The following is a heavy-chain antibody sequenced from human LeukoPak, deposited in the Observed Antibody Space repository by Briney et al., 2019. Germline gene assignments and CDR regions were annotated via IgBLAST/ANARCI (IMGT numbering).Heavy chain of an antibody. Sequence: GGSLRLSCAASGFTFSSHWMHWVRQAPGKGLVWVSRSNSDGSSTSYADSVKGGFTISRDNSKNTVYLQTNSLRTEDTAVYYCASELSSGPSDAFDIWGRGKMVTVSS. D-gene: IGHD3-3*01. CDR3: ASELSSGPSDAFDI. CDR2: SNSDGSST. CDR1: GFTFSSHW. V-gene: IGHV3-74*01. J-gene: IGHJ3*02.